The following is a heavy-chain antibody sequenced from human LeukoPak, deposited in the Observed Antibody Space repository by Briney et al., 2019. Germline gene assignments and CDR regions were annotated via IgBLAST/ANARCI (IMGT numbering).Heavy chain of an antibody. D-gene: IGHD4-17*01. V-gene: IGHV3-74*03. CDR2: INTYGTSS. Sequence: PGGSLRLSCAASGFTFSSYWMHWVRQVPGKGLVWVARINTYGTSSTYGDSVGGRFTISRDNAKNTLYLEMNSLRDDDTAVYYCARGSTTVTTKDWFDPWGQGTQVTVSS. CDR1: GFTFSSYW. J-gene: IGHJ5*02. CDR3: ARGSTTVTTKDWFDP.